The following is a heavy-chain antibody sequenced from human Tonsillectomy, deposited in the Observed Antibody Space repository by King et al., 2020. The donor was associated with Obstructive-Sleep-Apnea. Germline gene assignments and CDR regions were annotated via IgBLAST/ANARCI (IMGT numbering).Heavy chain of an antibody. CDR2: INHSGST. CDR1: GGSFSGYY. V-gene: IGHV4-34*01. Sequence: VQLQQWGAGLLKPSETLSLTCAVYGGSFSGYYWSWIRQPPGKGLEWIGEINHSGSTNYNPSLKILVTISVDTSKNQFSLKLGYVTAADTAVYYCARSRDPYSSGYPYPFGYWGQGTLVTVSS. J-gene: IGHJ4*02. CDR3: ARSRDPYSSGYPYPFGY. D-gene: IGHD3-22*01.